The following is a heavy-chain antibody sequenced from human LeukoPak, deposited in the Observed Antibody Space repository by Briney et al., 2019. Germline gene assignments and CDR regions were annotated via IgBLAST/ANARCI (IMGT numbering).Heavy chain of an antibody. D-gene: IGHD6-13*01. J-gene: IGHJ4*02. Sequence: NTSETLSLTCTVSGGSISSYYWSWIRQPAGKGLEWIGRIYTSGSTNYNPSLKSRVTMSVDTSKNQFSLKLSSVTAADTAVYYCARDFSSSWYQLYYFDYWGQGTLVTVSS. V-gene: IGHV4-4*07. CDR1: GGSISSYY. CDR2: IYTSGST. CDR3: ARDFSSSWYQLYYFDY.